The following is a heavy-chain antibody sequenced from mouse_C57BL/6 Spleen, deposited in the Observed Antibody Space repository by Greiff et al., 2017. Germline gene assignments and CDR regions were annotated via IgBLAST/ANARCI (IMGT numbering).Heavy chain of an antibody. CDR1: GFTFTDYY. V-gene: IGHV7-3*01. J-gene: IGHJ4*01. CDR2: IRNKANGYTT. D-gene: IGHD4-1*01. CDR3: ARSDWDAMDY. Sequence: EVMLVESGGGLVQPGGSLSLSCAASGFTFTDYYMSWVRQPPGKALEWLGFIRNKANGYTTEYSASVKGRFTISRDNSQSILYLQMKALRAEDSATYYCARSDWDAMDYWGQGTSVTVSA.